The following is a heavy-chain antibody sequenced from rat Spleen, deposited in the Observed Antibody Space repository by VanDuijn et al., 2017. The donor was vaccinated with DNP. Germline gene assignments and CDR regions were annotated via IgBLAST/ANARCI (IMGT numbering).Heavy chain of an antibody. CDR2: MWYDGDT. D-gene: IGHD1-2*01. V-gene: IGHV2-63*01. CDR3: TSDSLNSSSFVY. Sequence: QVQLKESGPGLVQPSQTLSLTCTVSGFSLASYNVHWLRQPPGKGPEWMGKMWYDGDTAYNSALKSRLSISRDTSKSQVFLKMNSLQTDDTGTYYCTSDSLNSSSFVYWGQGSLVTVSS. CDR1: GFSLASYN. J-gene: IGHJ3*01.